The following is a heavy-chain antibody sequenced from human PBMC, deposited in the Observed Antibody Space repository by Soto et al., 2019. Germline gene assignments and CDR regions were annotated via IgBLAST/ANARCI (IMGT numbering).Heavy chain of an antibody. J-gene: IGHJ3*02. CDR1: GYSFTSYW. V-gene: IGHV5-51*01. Sequence: GESLKISCKGSGYSFTSYWIGWVRQMPGKGLEWMGIIYPGDSDTRYSPSFQGQVTISADKSISTAYVQWSSLKAPDTAMYYCARVSTFDAFDIWGQGTLVTVSS. CDR3: ARVSTFDAFDI. CDR2: IYPGDSDT.